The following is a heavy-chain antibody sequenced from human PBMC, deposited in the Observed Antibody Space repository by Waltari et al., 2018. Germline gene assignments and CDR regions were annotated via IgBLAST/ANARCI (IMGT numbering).Heavy chain of an antibody. J-gene: IGHJ4*02. Sequence: QVQLVQSGPEVKKPGASVKVSCKASGYTFSNFGISWVRQAPGQGPEWMGWISGNNGDTSYAQKVQGRVTMTTDTPTNTAYMELRSLRSDDTAVYYCARGPSFLSAYSSGWPHFDNWGQGTLVTVSS. CDR3: ARGPSFLSAYSSGWPHFDN. V-gene: IGHV1-18*01. D-gene: IGHD6-19*01. CDR2: ISGNNGDT. CDR1: GYTFSNFG.